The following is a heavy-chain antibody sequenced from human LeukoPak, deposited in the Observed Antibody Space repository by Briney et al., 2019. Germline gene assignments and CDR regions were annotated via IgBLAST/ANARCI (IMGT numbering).Heavy chain of an antibody. CDR2: ISSTSTYK. CDR3: VRDPGVPAAPFDY. Sequence: GGSPKLSCAASGFTFSPYTMNWVRQAPGEGLEWVASISSTSTYKYYADSWKGRFIISRDNSKNSVYLQMNSLKVEDTAMYYCVRDPGVPAAPFDYWGQGTLVAVSS. V-gene: IGHV3-21*01. J-gene: IGHJ4*02. D-gene: IGHD2-2*01. CDR1: GFTFSPYT.